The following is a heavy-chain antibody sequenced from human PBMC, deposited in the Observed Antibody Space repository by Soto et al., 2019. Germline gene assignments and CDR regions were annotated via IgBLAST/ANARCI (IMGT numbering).Heavy chain of an antibody. Sequence: QVQLVESGGGVVQPGRSLRLSCAASGFTFSSYAMHWVRQAPGKGLEWVAVISYDGSNKYYADSVKGRFTISRDNSKNTLYLQMNSLRAEDTAVYYCARDRGDIVVVVAATDDAFDIWGQGTMVTVSS. J-gene: IGHJ3*02. D-gene: IGHD2-15*01. CDR3: ARDRGDIVVVVAATDDAFDI. CDR1: GFTFSSYA. CDR2: ISYDGSNK. V-gene: IGHV3-30-3*01.